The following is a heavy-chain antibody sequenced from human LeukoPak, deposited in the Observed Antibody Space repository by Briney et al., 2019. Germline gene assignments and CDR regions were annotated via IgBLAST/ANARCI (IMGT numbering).Heavy chain of an antibody. D-gene: IGHD2-2*01. V-gene: IGHV4-30-4*01. CDR2: IYYSGST. J-gene: IGHJ5*02. CDR1: GGSISSGDYY. CDR3: ARAPPVADNWFDP. Sequence: TXSLXCTVSGGSISSGDYYWSWIRQPPGKGLEWIGYIYYSGSTYYNPSLKSRVTISVDTSKNQFSLKLSSVTAADTAVYYCARAPPVADNWFDPWGQGTLVTVSS.